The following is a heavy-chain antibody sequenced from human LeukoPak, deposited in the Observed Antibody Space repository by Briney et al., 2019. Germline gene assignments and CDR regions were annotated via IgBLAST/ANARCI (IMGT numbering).Heavy chain of an antibody. CDR1: GFTFSSYA. J-gene: IGHJ4*02. CDR3: ARQTRGYVYYFDY. D-gene: IGHD2-2*01. CDR2: ISGSGGST. Sequence: LGGSLRLSCAASGFTFSSYAMSWVRQAPGKGLEWVSGISGSGGSTYYADSVKGRFTISRDNSKDTLYLQLNSLRAEDTAVYYCARQTRGYVYYFDYWGQGTLVTVSS. V-gene: IGHV3-23*01.